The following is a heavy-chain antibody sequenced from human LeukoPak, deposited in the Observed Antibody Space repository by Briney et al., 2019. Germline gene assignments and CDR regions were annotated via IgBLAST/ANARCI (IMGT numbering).Heavy chain of an antibody. V-gene: IGHV4-59*01. J-gene: IGHJ4*02. CDR2: IYYSGST. CDR3: ARFSWSLYYFDY. CDR1: GGSISSYY. Sequence: SETLSLTCTVSGGSISSYYWSWIRQPPGKGLEWIGYIYYSGSTNYNPSLKSRVTISVDTSKNQFSLKLSSVTAADTAVYYCARFSWSLYYFDYWGQGTLVTVSS. D-gene: IGHD6-13*01.